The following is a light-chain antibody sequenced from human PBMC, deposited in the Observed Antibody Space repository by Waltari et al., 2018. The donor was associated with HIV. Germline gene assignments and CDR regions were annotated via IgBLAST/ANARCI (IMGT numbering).Light chain of an antibody. CDR1: NSDIGTYNY. CDR3: SSDTRTRFWV. J-gene: IGLJ3*02. Sequence: QSALTQPPSVSGSPGQSITISCTGSNSDIGTYNYVSWTQQPPGKAPTLIFQDGRYRPSGISQRFAGSKSGNAASLTVAGLQADDEADYHCSSDTRTRFWVFGGGTKLTVL. CDR2: DGR. V-gene: IGLV2-14*03.